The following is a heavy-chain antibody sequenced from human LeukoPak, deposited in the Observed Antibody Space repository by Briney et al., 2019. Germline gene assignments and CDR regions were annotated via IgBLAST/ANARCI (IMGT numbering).Heavy chain of an antibody. D-gene: IGHD2-15*01. CDR1: GYTFTSYD. CDR2: MNPNSGNT. CDR3: ARHSYCSGGSCFSGAPDY. V-gene: IGHV1-8*01. Sequence: ASVKVSCKASGYTFTSYDINWLRQATGQGLEWMGWMNPNSGNTGYAQKFQGRVTMTRNTSISTAYMELSSLRSEDTAVYYCARHSYCSGGSCFSGAPDYWGQGTLVTVSS. J-gene: IGHJ4*02.